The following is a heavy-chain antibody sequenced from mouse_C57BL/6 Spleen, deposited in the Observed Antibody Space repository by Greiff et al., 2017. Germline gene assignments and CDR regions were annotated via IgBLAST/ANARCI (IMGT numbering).Heavy chain of an antibody. J-gene: IGHJ2*01. Sequence: VQLVESGAELVRPGASVTLSCKASGYTFTDYEMHWVKQTPVHGLEWIGAIDPETGGTAYNQKFKGKAILTADKSSSTAYMELRSLTSEDSAVYYCTRYGSFDYWGQGTTLTVSS. D-gene: IGHD1-1*01. CDR2: IDPETGGT. CDR1: GYTFTDYE. CDR3: TRYGSFDY. V-gene: IGHV1-15*01.